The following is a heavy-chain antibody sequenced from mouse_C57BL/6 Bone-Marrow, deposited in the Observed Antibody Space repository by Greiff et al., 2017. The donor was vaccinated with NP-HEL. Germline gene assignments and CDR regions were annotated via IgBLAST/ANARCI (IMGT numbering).Heavy chain of an antibody. CDR1: GYTFTSYW. D-gene: IGHD1-1*01. J-gene: IGHJ1*03. CDR2: INPSNGGT. CDR3: ARLIYYYGSSHWYFDV. V-gene: IGHV1-53*01. Sequence: QVQLQQPGTELVKPGASVKLSCKASGYTFTSYWMHWVKQRPGQGLEWIGNINPSNGGTNYNEKFKSKATLTVDKSSSTAYMQLSSLTSEDSAVYYCARLIYYYGSSHWYFDVWGTGTTVTVSS.